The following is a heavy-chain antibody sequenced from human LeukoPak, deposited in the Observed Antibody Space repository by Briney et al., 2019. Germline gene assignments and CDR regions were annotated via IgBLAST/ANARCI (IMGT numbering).Heavy chain of an antibody. CDR1: GVTLSSYS. CDR3: STAKFDY. J-gene: IGHJ4*02. Sequence: GGSLRLSCAASGVTLSSYSINWVRQAPGKGLEWVSYISLSSSTIYYADSVKGRFTISRDNAKNSLFLQMSRLRAEDTAVYYCSTAKFDYWGQGTLVTVSS. CDR2: ISLSSSTI. V-gene: IGHV3-48*01.